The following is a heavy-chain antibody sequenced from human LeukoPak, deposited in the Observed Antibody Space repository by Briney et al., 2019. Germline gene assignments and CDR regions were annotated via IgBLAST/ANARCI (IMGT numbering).Heavy chain of an antibody. Sequence: GGSLRLSCAASGFTFSSSAMSWVRQAPGRGLEWVSAISNNGGYTYYADSVQGRFTISRDNSKSTLCLQMNSLRAEDTAVYYCAKDYVAGYGMDVWGQGTTVTVSS. CDR2: ISNNGGYT. CDR3: AKDYVAGYGMDV. D-gene: IGHD2-21*01. V-gene: IGHV3-23*01. J-gene: IGHJ6*02. CDR1: GFTFSSSA.